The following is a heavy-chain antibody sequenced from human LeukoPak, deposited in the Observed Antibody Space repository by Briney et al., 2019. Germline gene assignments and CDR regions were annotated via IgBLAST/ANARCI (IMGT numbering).Heavy chain of an antibody. V-gene: IGHV3-7*01. D-gene: IGHD3-3*01. J-gene: IGHJ4*02. CDR1: GFIFTNYF. CDR3: ATDRGWRTSGYYLYYFEY. Sequence: GGSLRLSCAASGFIFTNYFMSWVRQAPGKGLEWVASIKHDGSEKYYVDSVRGRFTISRDNTMNSLYLQMSSLRAEDTAVYYCATDRGWRTSGYYLYYFEYWGQGTLVTYSP. CDR2: IKHDGSEK.